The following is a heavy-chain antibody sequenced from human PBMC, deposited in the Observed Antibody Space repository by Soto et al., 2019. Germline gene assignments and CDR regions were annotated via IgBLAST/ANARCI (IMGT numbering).Heavy chain of an antibody. V-gene: IGHV3-21*01. D-gene: IGHD3-16*02. Sequence: GGSLRLSCAASGFTFSSYSMNWVRQAPGKGLEWVSSISSSSSYIYYADSVKGRFTISRDNAKNSLYLQMNSLRAEDTAVYYCAREALPGRDYIWGSYRTPKSDAFDIWGQGTMVTVSS. CDR3: AREALPGRDYIWGSYRTPKSDAFDI. J-gene: IGHJ3*02. CDR2: ISSSSSYI. CDR1: GFTFSSYS.